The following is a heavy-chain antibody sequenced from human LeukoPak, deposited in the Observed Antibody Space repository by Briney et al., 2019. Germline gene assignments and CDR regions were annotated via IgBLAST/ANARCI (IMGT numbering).Heavy chain of an antibody. Sequence: GGSLRLSCAASGFTFDDYGMSWVRQAPGKGLEWVSGINWNGGSTGYADSVKGRFTISRGNAKNSLYLQMNSLRAEDTALYSCARVPFWSGYYSFDYWGQGTLVTVSS. CDR2: INWNGGST. CDR1: GFTFDDYG. J-gene: IGHJ4*02. CDR3: ARVPFWSGYYSFDY. V-gene: IGHV3-20*04. D-gene: IGHD3-3*01.